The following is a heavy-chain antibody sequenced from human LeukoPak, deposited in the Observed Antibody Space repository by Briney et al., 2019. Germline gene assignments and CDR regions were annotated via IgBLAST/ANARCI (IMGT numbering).Heavy chain of an antibody. J-gene: IGHJ2*01. D-gene: IGHD7-27*01. V-gene: IGHV3-7*01. CDR1: GFTFISYW. Sequence: PGGSLRLSCAASGFTFISYWMSWVRQAPGKGLEWVANIKQDGSEKYYVDSVKGRFTISRDNAKNSLYLQMNSLRAEDTAVYYCARDNPQLGIVSRYFDLWGRGTLVTVSS. CDR3: ARDNPQLGIVSRYFDL. CDR2: IKQDGSEK.